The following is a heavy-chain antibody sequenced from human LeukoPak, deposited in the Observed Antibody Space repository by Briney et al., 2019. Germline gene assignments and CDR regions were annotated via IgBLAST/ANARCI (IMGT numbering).Heavy chain of an antibody. J-gene: IGHJ4*02. CDR3: ARSGGGGDFAGEFFDY. CDR1: GFTFSSYW. CDR2: IKQDGSEK. Sequence: GGSLRLSCAASGFTFSSYWMSWVRQAPGKGLEWVANIKQDGSEKYYVDSVKGRFTISRDNAKNSLYLQMNSLRAEDTAVYYCARSGGGGDFAGEFFDYWGQGTLVTVSS. V-gene: IGHV3-7*01. D-gene: IGHD2-21*02.